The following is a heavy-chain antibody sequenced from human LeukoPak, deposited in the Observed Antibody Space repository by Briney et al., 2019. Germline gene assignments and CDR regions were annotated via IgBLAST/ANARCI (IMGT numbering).Heavy chain of an antibody. J-gene: IGHJ5*02. Sequence: PGGSLRLSCAASGFTFSSHWMSWVRQAPGKGLEWVANIKPDGSEKYPVDSVKGRFTVTRDNARNTLYLQMSRLRDDDSAVYYCARDPIAFDPWGQGTLVTVSS. CDR2: IKPDGSEK. CDR1: GFTFSSHW. CDR3: ARDPIAFDP. V-gene: IGHV3-7*01.